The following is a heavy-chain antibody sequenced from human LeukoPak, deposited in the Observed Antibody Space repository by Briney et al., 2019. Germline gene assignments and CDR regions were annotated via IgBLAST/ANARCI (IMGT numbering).Heavy chain of an antibody. CDR1: GFTFSSYS. CDR2: ISSSSSYI. D-gene: IGHD1-1*01. Sequence: GGSLRLSCAASGFTFSSYSMNWVRQAPGKGLEWVSSISSSSSYIYYADSVKGRFTISRDNAKNSLYLQMNSLRAEDTAVYYCARDRYENWNQNVMNWFDPWGQGTLVTVSS. CDR3: ARDRYENWNQNVMNWFDP. V-gene: IGHV3-21*01. J-gene: IGHJ5*02.